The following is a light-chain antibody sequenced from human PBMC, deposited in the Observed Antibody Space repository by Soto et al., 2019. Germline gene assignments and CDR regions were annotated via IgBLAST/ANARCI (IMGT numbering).Light chain of an antibody. CDR3: QTWGTGTVV. CDR2: LNSDGSH. J-gene: IGLJ2*01. CDR1: SGHSSYA. V-gene: IGLV4-69*01. Sequence: QSVLTQSPSASASLGASVKLTCTLSSGHSSYAIAWHQQQPEKSPRYLMKLNSDGSHSNGDGIPDRFSGSSAGAERYLTISSRQSEDEADYYCQTWGTGTVVFGGGTKLTVL.